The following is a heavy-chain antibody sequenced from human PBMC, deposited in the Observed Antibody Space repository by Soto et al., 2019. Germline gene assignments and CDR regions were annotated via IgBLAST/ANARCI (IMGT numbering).Heavy chain of an antibody. V-gene: IGHV3-23*01. CDR3: AKALRITMVRGAKNWFDP. CDR1: GFTFSSYA. D-gene: IGHD3-10*01. CDR2: ISGSGGNT. J-gene: IGHJ5*02. Sequence: GGSLRLSCAASGFTFSSYAMSWVRQAPGKGLEWVSAISGSGGNTYYADSVKGRLTISRDNSKNTLYLQMNSLRAEDTAVYYCAKALRITMVRGAKNWFDPWGQGTLVTVSS.